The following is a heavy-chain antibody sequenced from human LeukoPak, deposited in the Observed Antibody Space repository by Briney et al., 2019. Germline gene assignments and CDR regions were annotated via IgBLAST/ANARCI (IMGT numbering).Heavy chain of an antibody. CDR1: CASISIYY. J-gene: IGHJ4*02. CDR2: IYYNGRT. Sequence: ETLSLSLTDSCASISIYYGCWIRQPPGKGLGWIGNIYYNGRTIYNPSLKGRVTISVDTSKNQFSLKLSCLTAADTAVYYCARIGHENYYVDYWGQGTLVTVSS. CDR3: ARIGHENYYVDY. V-gene: IGHV4-59*01.